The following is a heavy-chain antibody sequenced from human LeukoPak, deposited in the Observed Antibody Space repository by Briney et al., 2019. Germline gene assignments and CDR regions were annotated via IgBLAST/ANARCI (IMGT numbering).Heavy chain of an antibody. D-gene: IGHD3-10*01. J-gene: IGHJ4*02. CDR3: AKGYGSGSYDGGYYFDY. Sequence: GGSLRLSCAASGFTFDDYAMHWVRQAPGKGLEWVSGISWNSGSIGYADSVKGRFTISRDNAKNSLYLQMNSLRAEDTALYYCAKGYGSGSYDGGYYFDYWGQGTLVTVSS. CDR2: ISWNSGSI. CDR1: GFTFDDYA. V-gene: IGHV3-9*01.